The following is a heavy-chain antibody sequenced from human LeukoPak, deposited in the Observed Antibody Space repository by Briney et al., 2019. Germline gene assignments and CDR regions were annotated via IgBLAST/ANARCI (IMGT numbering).Heavy chain of an antibody. J-gene: IGHJ4*02. CDR1: GFNFGVVA. Sequence: GGSLRLSCATSGFNFGVVAMDWIRQAPGKGLEWVGFIRHREYGGTAEYAASVNGRFAIPRDDSKSIAYLQMNDLRAEDTGVYYCARERAGDVDYWGLGTLVTVSS. V-gene: IGHV3-49*03. CDR2: IRHREYGGTA. CDR3: ARERAGDVDY.